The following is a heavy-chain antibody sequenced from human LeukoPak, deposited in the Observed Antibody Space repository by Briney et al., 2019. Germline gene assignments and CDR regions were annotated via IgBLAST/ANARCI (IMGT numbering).Heavy chain of an antibody. CDR2: ISGSSSDV. V-gene: IGHV3-11*01. CDR1: GFTFSDSY. Sequence: GGSLRLSCAASGFTFSDSYMTWIRQAPGKGLELLSYISGSSSDVNYIDSVRGRFTISRDNAKNSLYPHMNSLTVEDTAVYYCSRDPRHSDYWGQGTLVTVS. J-gene: IGHJ4*02. CDR3: SRDPRHSDY.